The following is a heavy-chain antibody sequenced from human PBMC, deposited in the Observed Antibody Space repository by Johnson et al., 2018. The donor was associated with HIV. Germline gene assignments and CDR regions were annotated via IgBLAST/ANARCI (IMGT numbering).Heavy chain of an antibody. CDR3: ARDRWEEPAALDM. CDR2: ISYDGSKK. D-gene: IGHD1-14*01. CDR1: GFSFSNYA. Sequence: QVQLVESGGGVVQPGRSLRLSCAASGFSFSNYAMHWVRQAPGKGLEWVAVISYDGSKKYHEDSVKGRFTISRDNSKNTVYLQMNSLRTEDTAVYYCARDRWEEPAALDMWGQGTMVTVSS. J-gene: IGHJ3*02. V-gene: IGHV3-30*04.